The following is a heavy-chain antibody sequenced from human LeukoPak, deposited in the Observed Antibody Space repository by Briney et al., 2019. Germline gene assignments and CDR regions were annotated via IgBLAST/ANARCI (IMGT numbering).Heavy chain of an antibody. CDR2: IYTSGST. CDR3: ARSSPQYYYYYGMDV. Sequence: PSETLSLTCTVSGGSISSYYWSWIRQPPGKGLEWIGYIYTSGSTNYNPSLKSRVTISVDTSNNQFSLRLSSVTAADTAVYYCARSSPQYYYYYGMDVWGQGTTVTVSS. CDR1: GGSISSYY. J-gene: IGHJ6*02. V-gene: IGHV4-4*09.